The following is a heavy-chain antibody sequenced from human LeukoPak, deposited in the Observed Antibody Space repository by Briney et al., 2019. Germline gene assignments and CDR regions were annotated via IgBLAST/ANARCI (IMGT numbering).Heavy chain of an antibody. J-gene: IGHJ4*02. D-gene: IGHD6-13*01. Sequence: KPSETLSLTCTVSGGSISSYYWSWIRQPPGKGLEWIGYIYYGGSTNYNPSLKSRVTISVDASKNQFSLKLSSVTAADTAVYYCARGADSSSWYNPALFDYWGQGTLVTVSS. CDR2: IYYGGST. CDR3: ARGADSSSWYNPALFDY. V-gene: IGHV4-59*01. CDR1: GGSISSYY.